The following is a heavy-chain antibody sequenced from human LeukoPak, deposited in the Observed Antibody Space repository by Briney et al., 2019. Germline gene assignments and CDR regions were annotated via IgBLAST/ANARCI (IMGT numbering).Heavy chain of an antibody. CDR2: IIPIFGTA. CDR3: ARDSGSYSGYDNFDY. CDR1: GGTFSSYA. Sequence: ASVKVSCKASGGTFSSYAISWVRQAPGQGLEWMGGIIPIFGTANYAQKFQARVTITADESTSTAYMELSSMRSEDTAVYYCARDSGSYSGYDNFDYWGQGTLVTVSS. V-gene: IGHV1-69*01. J-gene: IGHJ4*02. D-gene: IGHD5-12*01.